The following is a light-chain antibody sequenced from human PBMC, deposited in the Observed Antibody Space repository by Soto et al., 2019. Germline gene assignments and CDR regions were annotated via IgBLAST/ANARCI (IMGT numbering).Light chain of an antibody. CDR2: GNS. J-gene: IGLJ3*02. Sequence: QPVLTQPPSVSGAPGQKVIISCTGSSSNIGAGYDVHWYQQLPGTAPKLLIYGNSNRPSGVPDRFSGSKSGTSASLAITGLRAEDEADYYCQSYDSSLSGWVFGGGTQLTVL. CDR3: QSYDSSLSGWV. CDR1: SSNIGAGYD. V-gene: IGLV1-40*01.